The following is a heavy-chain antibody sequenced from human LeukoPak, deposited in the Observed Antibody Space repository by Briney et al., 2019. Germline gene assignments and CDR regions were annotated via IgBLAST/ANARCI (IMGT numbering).Heavy chain of an antibody. J-gene: IGHJ4*02. CDR3: ARVSVSRYSSSWHPLDY. CDR2: ISTNNGNT. V-gene: IGHV1-18*01. Sequence: ASVKVSCKASGYSFTSSDITWVRQAPGQGLEWMGWISTNNGNTNYAQKFQGRVRMTTERSTNTAYMELRSLRSDDTAVYYCARVSVSRYSSSWHPLDYWGQGTLVTVSS. D-gene: IGHD6-13*01. CDR1: GYSFTSSD.